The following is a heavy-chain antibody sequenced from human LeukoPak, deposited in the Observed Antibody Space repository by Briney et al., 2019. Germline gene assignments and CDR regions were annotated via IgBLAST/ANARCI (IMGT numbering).Heavy chain of an antibody. CDR2: FLPICGTA. D-gene: IGHD3-22*01. V-gene: IGHV1-69*05. Sequence: SGKVSCKASGGTVSSYAISWVRQAPGPGLEWMGGFLPICGTANYAQKFQGRVTITTDESTSTAYMELSSLRSKDTAVYYCARVNDSSGYYSGSLDYCGQGTLVTVSS. J-gene: IGHJ4*02. CDR1: GGTVSSYA. CDR3: ARVNDSSGYYSGSLDY.